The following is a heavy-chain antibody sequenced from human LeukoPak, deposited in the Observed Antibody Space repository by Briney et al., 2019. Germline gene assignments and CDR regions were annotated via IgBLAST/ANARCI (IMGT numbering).Heavy chain of an antibody. CDR3: ARVGPPDASGMDV. CDR2: INPNSGGT. D-gene: IGHD2-2*01. J-gene: IGHJ6*02. CDR1: GYTFTAYY. Sequence: ASVKVSCKASGYTFTAYYMHWVRQAPGQGLEWMGRINPNSGGTSYAQKFQDRVTMTRDTSITTAYIELSGLTSDDTAVYYCARVGPPDASGMDVWGQGTTVTVSS. V-gene: IGHV1-2*06.